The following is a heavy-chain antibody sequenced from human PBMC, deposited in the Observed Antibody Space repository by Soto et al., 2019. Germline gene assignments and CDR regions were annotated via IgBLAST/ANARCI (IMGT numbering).Heavy chain of an antibody. CDR3: ARKGGYSSSSGLDY. Sequence: ASVKVSCKASGYTFTSYGISWLLQAPGQGLEWMGWISAYNGNTNYAQKLQGRVTMTTDTSTSTAYMELRSLRSDDTAVYYCARKGGYSSSSGLDYWGQGTLVTVSS. CDR1: GYTFTSYG. J-gene: IGHJ4*02. CDR2: ISAYNGNT. D-gene: IGHD6-6*01. V-gene: IGHV1-18*01.